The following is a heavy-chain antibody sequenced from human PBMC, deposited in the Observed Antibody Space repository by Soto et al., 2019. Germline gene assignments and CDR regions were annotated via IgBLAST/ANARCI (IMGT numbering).Heavy chain of an antibody. CDR1: GFTVNVNY. V-gene: IGHV3-53*01. J-gene: IGHJ6*02. Sequence: EVQLVESGGGLIQPGGSLRLSCAASGFTVNVNYMTWVRQAPGKGLEWVSFIYTDGRTFYADSVKGRFTISRDDSENTVYLQMNSLRVEDTAVYYCARDPAVITDYGLEVWGQGTTVTVSS. CDR2: IYTDGRT. D-gene: IGHD3-16*01. CDR3: ARDPAVITDYGLEV.